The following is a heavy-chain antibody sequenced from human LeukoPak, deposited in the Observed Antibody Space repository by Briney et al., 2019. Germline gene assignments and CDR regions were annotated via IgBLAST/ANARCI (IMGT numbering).Heavy chain of an antibody. D-gene: IGHD3-10*01. CDR3: GRALYGSGWGNYYYYYMDV. Sequence: SETLSLTCTVSGGSISSYYWSWLRQPPGKGLEWIGYIYYSESTNYNPSLKSRVTISVDTSKNQFSLKLSSVTAADTAVYYCGRALYGSGWGNYYYYYMDVWGKGTTVTISS. CDR2: IYYSEST. CDR1: GGSISSYY. V-gene: IGHV4-59*01. J-gene: IGHJ6*03.